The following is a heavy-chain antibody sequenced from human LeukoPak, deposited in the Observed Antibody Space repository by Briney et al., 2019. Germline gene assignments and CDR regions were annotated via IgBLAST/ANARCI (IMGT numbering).Heavy chain of an antibody. CDR3: AKAPDIVVVPAAMPVDY. Sequence: GGSLRLSCAASGFTFSSYAMSWVRQAPGKGLEWVSAISGSGGSTYYADSVKGRFTVSRDNSKNTLYLQMNSLRAEDTAVYYCAKAPDIVVVPAAMPVDYWGQGTLVTVSS. J-gene: IGHJ4*02. D-gene: IGHD2-2*01. V-gene: IGHV3-23*01. CDR2: ISGSGGST. CDR1: GFTFSSYA.